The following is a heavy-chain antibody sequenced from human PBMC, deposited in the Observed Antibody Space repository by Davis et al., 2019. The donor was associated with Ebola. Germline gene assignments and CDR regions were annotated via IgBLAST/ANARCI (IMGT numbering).Heavy chain of an antibody. CDR2: ISAYNGNT. D-gene: IGHD1/OR15-1a*01. J-gene: IGHJ6*03. CDR1: GYTFTSYG. CDR3: ARVQLEQYYYYYYMDV. Sequence: ASVTVSCKASGYTFTSYGISWVRQAPGQGLEWMGWISAYNGNTNYAQKLQGRVTMTTDTSTSTAYMELRSLRSDDTAVYYCARVQLEQYYYYYYMDVWGKGTTVTVSS. V-gene: IGHV1-18*04.